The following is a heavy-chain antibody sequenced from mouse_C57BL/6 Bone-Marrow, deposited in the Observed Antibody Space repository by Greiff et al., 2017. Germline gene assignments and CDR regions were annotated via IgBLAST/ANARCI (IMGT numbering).Heavy chain of an antibody. V-gene: IGHV5-6*01. D-gene: IGHD2-3*01. J-gene: IGHJ3*01. CDR2: ISSGGSYT. CDR1: GFTFSSYG. CDR3: ARRYYDGYYVWFAY. Sequence: EVQGVESGGDLVKPGGSLKLSCAASGFTFSSYGMSWVRQTPDKRLEWVATISSGGSYTYSPDSVKGRFTISRDNAKNTLYLQMSSLKSEDTARYYCARRYYDGYYVWFAYWGQGTLVTVSA.